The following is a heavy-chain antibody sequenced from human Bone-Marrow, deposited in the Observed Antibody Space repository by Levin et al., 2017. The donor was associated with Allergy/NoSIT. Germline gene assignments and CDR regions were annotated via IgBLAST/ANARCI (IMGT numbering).Heavy chain of an antibody. Sequence: GGSLRLSCAASDFTVSSNYMSWVRQAPGMGLEWVSVIYSDGRTYYADSVKDRFTISRDSSRNTLYLQMNSLRAEDTAVYYCASENTRGYRRFFEYWGQGTLVTVSS. V-gene: IGHV3-53*01. CDR2: IYSDGRT. J-gene: IGHJ4*02. D-gene: IGHD5-18*01. CDR3: ASENTRGYRRFFEY. CDR1: DFTVSSNY.